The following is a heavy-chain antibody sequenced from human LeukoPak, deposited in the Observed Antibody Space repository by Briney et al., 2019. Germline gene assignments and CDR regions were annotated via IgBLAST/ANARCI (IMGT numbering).Heavy chain of an antibody. V-gene: IGHV1-69*13. CDR2: IIPILGTA. CDR3: ARDGRSAFDI. J-gene: IGHJ3*02. CDR1: GGTFSSYA. D-gene: IGHD1-26*01. Sequence: GASVKVSCKASGGTFSSYAVSWVRQAPGQGLEWMGGIIPILGTANYAQKFQGRVTTTADESTSTAYMELSSLRSEDTAVYYCARDGRSAFDIWGQGTMVTVSS.